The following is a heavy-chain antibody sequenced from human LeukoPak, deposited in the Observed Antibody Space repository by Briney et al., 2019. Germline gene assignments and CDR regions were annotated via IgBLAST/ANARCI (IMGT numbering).Heavy chain of an antibody. Sequence: PGGSLRLSCAASGFTFSNYAMNWVRQAPGKGLEWVSTISGSGGSTYYADSVKGRFTISRDNSKNTLYLQMNSLRAEDTAVYYCAKVRAMTTVTTFYDAFDIWGQGTMVTVSS. V-gene: IGHV3-23*01. CDR2: ISGSGGST. CDR1: GFTFSNYA. J-gene: IGHJ3*02. D-gene: IGHD4-17*01. CDR3: AKVRAMTTVTTFYDAFDI.